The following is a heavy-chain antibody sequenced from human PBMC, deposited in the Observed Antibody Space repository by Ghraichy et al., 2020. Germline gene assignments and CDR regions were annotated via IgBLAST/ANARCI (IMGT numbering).Heavy chain of an antibody. J-gene: IGHJ4*02. D-gene: IGHD5-18*01. CDR3: AKDLMRNSYAKIGGR. CDR2: ISDDGSNK. Sequence: GGSLRLSCAVSDFTFSYYGMHWVRQAPGKGLEWVAVISDDGSNKYYADSVKGRFTISRDNSKNTLFLQMNSLRPEDTAVYYCAKDLMRNSYAKIGGRWGQGTLVTVSS. CDR1: DFTFSYYG. V-gene: IGHV3-30*18.